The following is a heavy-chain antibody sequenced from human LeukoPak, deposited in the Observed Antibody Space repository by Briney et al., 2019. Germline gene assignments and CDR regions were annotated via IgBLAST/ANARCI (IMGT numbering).Heavy chain of an antibody. CDR1: GFTFDDYA. Sequence: PGRSLRLSCAASGFTFDDYAMHWVRQAPGKGLEWVSGISWNSGSIGYADSVKGRFTISRDNAKNSLYLQMNSLRAEDMALYYCARQFWWRRTRNAFDIWGQGTMVTVSS. CDR3: ARQFWWRRTRNAFDI. D-gene: IGHD2-21*02. J-gene: IGHJ3*02. V-gene: IGHV3-9*03. CDR2: ISWNSGSI.